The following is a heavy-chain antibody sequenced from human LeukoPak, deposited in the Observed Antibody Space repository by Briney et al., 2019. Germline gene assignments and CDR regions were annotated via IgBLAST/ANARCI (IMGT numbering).Heavy chain of an antibody. CDR1: GYTFTSYG. D-gene: IGHD3-10*01. J-gene: IGHJ4*02. Sequence: ASVKVSCKASGYTFTSYGISWVRQAPGQGLEWMGCISGYNGNTNYAQKLQGRVAMTTDTYTSTAYMELRSLRSDDTAVYYCARDSGERGSGSYLIAYWGQGTLVTVSS. CDR3: ARDSGERGSGSYLIAY. V-gene: IGHV1-18*01. CDR2: ISGYNGNT.